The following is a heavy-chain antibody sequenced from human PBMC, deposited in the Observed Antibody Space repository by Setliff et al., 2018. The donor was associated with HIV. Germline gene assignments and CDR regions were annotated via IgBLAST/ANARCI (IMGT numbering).Heavy chain of an antibody. J-gene: IGHJ5*02. V-gene: IGHV4-38-2*01. CDR1: GYFISNGYY. D-gene: IGHD3-10*01. Sequence: SETLSLTCAVSGYFISNGYYWGWIRQPPGKGLEWIGNIYHSGSTYYNPSLKGRFTISVDTSKNQFSLMLNSVTAADTAVYYCARRIDNSGTFPDKNWLDPWGQGSPVTVSS. CDR2: IYHSGST. CDR3: ARRIDNSGTFPDKNWLDP.